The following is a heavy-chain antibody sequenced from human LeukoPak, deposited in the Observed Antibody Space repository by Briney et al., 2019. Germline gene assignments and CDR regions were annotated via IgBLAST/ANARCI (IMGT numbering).Heavy chain of an antibody. V-gene: IGHV3-23*01. CDR3: AYRTGFDY. J-gene: IGHJ4*02. D-gene: IGHD7-27*01. CDR1: GFTFSSYA. CDR2: ISFSGGST. Sequence: GGSLRLSCVASGFTFSSYAMSWVRQAPGKGLEWVSAISFSGGSTYYADFLKGRSTISRDNSNNTLSLQMNSLRAEDTAVYYCAYRTGFDYWGQGTLVTVSS.